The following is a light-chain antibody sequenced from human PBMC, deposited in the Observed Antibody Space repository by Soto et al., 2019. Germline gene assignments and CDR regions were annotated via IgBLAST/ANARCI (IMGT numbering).Light chain of an antibody. CDR3: HQYGSSPWT. CDR2: DAS. J-gene: IGKJ1*01. Sequence: EIVLTQSPGTLSLSPGERTTLSCRVSQSVSSSDLAWYQQKPGQAPRLLIYDASTRATSFPYRISGSGSGTDFTLTISRLEPKDFAVYYCHQYGSSPWTFGQGTRVEIK. V-gene: IGKV3-20*01. CDR1: QSVSSSD.